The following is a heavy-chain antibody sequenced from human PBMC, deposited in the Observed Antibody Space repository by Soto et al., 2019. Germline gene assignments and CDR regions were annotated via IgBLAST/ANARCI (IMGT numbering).Heavy chain of an antibody. CDR1: GGSISSYY. V-gene: IGHV4-59*01. CDR2: IYYSGST. CDR3: ARIDYDILTGYFTPFDY. D-gene: IGHD3-9*01. J-gene: IGHJ4*02. Sequence: SETLSLTCTVSGGSISSYYWSWIRQPPGKGLEWIGYIYYSGSTNYNPSLKSRVTISVDTSKNQFSLKLSSVTAADTAVYYCARIDYDILTGYFTPFDYWGQGTLVTV.